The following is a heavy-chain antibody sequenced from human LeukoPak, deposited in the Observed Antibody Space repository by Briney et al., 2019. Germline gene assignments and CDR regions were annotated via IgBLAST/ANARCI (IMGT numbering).Heavy chain of an antibody. Sequence: ASVKVSCKASGYTFTGYYMHWVRQAPGQGLEWMGWINPNSGGTNYAQKFQGRVTMTRDTSISTAYMELSRLRSDDTAVYYCAREIDPRYSSSWYPIDYWGQGTLVTVSS. D-gene: IGHD6-13*01. J-gene: IGHJ4*02. CDR1: GYTFTGYY. V-gene: IGHV1-2*02. CDR2: INPNSGGT. CDR3: AREIDPRYSSSWYPIDY.